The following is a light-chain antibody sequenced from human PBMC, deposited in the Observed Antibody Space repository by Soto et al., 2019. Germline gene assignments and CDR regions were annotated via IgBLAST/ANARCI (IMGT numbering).Light chain of an antibody. V-gene: IGKV1-5*01. Sequence: DVQMTQSPSTLSASVGDRVTITCRASQSINNLLAWYQQKPGKAPKFLIYDVYTLESGVPSRFSGSGSGTEFPLTISSLQPEDFTTYYCQQYDSYPLTFGGGTRVEIK. J-gene: IGKJ4*01. CDR1: QSINNL. CDR3: QQYDSYPLT. CDR2: DVY.